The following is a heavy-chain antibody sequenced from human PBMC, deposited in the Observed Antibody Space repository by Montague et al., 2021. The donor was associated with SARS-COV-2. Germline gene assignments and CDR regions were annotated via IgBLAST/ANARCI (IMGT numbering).Heavy chain of an antibody. Sequence: LVKVSCKVSGYSLTELPMHWVRQAPGKGLEWMGGADPEDGKTIYAQNFQGRLTIAEDTSADTAYMELSSLRSDDTAVYYCATSADWGSTGRFDFWGQGTLVTVSS. CDR1: GYSLTELP. D-gene: IGHD7-27*01. J-gene: IGHJ4*02. CDR3: ATSADWGSTGRFDF. CDR2: ADPEDGKT. V-gene: IGHV1-24*01.